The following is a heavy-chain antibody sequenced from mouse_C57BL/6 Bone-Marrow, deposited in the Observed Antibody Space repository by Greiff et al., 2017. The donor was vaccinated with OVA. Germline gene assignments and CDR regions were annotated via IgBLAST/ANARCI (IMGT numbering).Heavy chain of an antibody. CDR2: IDPSDSYT. Sequence: QVQLQQPGAELVKPGASVKLSCKASGYTFTSYWMQWVKQRPGQGLEWIGEIDPSDSYTNYNQKFKGKATLTVDTSSSTAYMQLSSLTSEDSAVYYCASDYDLSMDYWGQGTSVTVSS. J-gene: IGHJ4*01. V-gene: IGHV1-50*01. D-gene: IGHD2-4*01. CDR3: ASDYDLSMDY. CDR1: GYTFTSYW.